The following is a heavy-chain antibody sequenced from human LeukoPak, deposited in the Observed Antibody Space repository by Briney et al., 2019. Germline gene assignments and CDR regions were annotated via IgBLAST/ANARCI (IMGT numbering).Heavy chain of an antibody. Sequence: PSETLSLTCAVYGGSFSGYYWSWIRQPPGKGLEWIGEINHSGSTNYNPSLKSRVTISVDTSKNQFSLKLSSVTAADTAVYYCARSETMTTVTKYCFDYWGQGTLVTVSS. J-gene: IGHJ4*02. CDR1: GGSFSGYY. CDR2: INHSGST. V-gene: IGHV4-34*01. D-gene: IGHD4-11*01. CDR3: ARSETMTTVTKYCFDY.